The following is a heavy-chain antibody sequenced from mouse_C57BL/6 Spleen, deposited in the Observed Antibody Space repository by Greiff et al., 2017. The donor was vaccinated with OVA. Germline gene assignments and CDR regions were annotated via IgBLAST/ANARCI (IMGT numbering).Heavy chain of an antibody. J-gene: IGHJ1*03. CDR2: IDPDSGGT. CDR1: GYTFTSYW. D-gene: IGHD1-1*01. V-gene: IGHV1-72*01. CDR3: ARSEVVAHWYCDV. Sequence: VQLQQPGAELVQPGASVSLSCTASGYTFTSYWMHWVKQRPGRGLEWLGRIDPDSGGTTYNEQFKSKATLTVDKPSSTAYMQLSSLTSEDSAGYYCARSEVVAHWYCDVWGTGTTVTVSS.